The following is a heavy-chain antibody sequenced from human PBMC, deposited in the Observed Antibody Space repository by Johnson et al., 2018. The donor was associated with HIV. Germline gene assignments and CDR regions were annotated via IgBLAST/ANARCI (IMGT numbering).Heavy chain of an antibody. J-gene: IGHJ3*02. CDR2: IYSGGTT. D-gene: IGHD3-16*01. CDR1: GFTVSSNY. CDR3: ARAYIYRAFDI. V-gene: IGHV3-66*01. Sequence: VQLVESGGGLVHPWGSLRLSCAASGFTVSSNYMNWVRQAPGKGLEWVSVIYSGGTTYYADSVKGRFTISRDNSKNTLYLQMNSLRAEDTAVYYCARAYIYRAFDIWGQGTMVTVSS.